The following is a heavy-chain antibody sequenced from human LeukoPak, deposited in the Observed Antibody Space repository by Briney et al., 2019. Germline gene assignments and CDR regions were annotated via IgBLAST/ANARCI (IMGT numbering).Heavy chain of an antibody. V-gene: IGHV7-4-1*02. CDR3: ARDLVGRYFDWLLETQENAFDI. J-gene: IGHJ3*02. D-gene: IGHD3-9*01. CDR2: INTNTGNP. CDR1: GYTFTSYA. Sequence: ASVKVSCKASGYTFTSYAMNWVRQAPGQGLEWMGWINTNTGNPTYAQGFTGRFVFSLDTSVSTAYLQISSLKAEDTAVYYCARDLVGRYFDWLLETQENAFDIWGQGTMVTVSS.